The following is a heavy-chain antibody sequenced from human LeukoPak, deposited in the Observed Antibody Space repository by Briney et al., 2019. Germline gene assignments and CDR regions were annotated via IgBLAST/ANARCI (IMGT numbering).Heavy chain of an antibody. CDR1: GFTFSSYE. Sequence: PGGSLRLSCAASGFTFSSYEMNWVRQAPGKGLEWVSYISSSGSTIYYADSVKGRFTISRDNAKNSLNLQMNSLRAEDTAVYYCARDLDGYVDYWGQGTLVTVSS. V-gene: IGHV3-48*03. J-gene: IGHJ4*02. CDR2: ISSSGSTI. D-gene: IGHD5-24*01. CDR3: ARDLDGYVDY.